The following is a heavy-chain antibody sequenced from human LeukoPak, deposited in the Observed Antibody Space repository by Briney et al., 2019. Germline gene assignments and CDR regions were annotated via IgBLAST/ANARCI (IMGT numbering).Heavy chain of an antibody. D-gene: IGHD3-10*01. J-gene: IGHJ5*02. CDR2: INHSGST. CDR3: ARGYGSGSYYPFDP. CDR1: GGSFSGYY. Sequence: SETLSLTCAVYGGSFSGYYWSWIRQPPGKGLEWIGEINHSGSTNFHPSLKSRVIISVDTSKNQFSLKLSSVTAADTAVYYCARGYGSGSYYPFDPWGRGTLVIVSS. V-gene: IGHV4-34*01.